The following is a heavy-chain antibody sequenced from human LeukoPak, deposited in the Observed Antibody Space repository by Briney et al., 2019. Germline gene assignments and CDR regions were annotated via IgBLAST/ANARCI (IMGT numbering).Heavy chain of an antibody. J-gene: IGHJ4*02. CDR3: AKGVGATVGRGSFDY. D-gene: IGHD1-26*01. CDR1: GFTFDDYA. CDR2: ISWNSGSI. V-gene: IGHV3-9*01. Sequence: PGGSLRLSCAASGFTFDDYAMHWVRQAPGKGLEWDSGISWNSGSIGYADSVKGRFTISRDNAKNSLYLQMNSLRAEDTALYYCAKGVGATVGRGSFDYWGQGTLVTVSS.